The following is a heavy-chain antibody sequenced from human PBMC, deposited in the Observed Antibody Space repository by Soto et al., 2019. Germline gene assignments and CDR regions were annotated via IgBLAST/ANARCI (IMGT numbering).Heavy chain of an antibody. CDR3: ALPGAGDFGY. D-gene: IGHD1-26*01. Sequence: SETLSLTCAVSGASISTNNWWSWVRQPPGKGLEWIGEVYHSGSTNCNPSLKSRVTISIDKSKNQFSLSLTSMTAADTAVYYCALPGAGDFGYWSQGTLATVS. J-gene: IGHJ4*02. V-gene: IGHV4-4*02. CDR1: GASISTNNW. CDR2: VYHSGST.